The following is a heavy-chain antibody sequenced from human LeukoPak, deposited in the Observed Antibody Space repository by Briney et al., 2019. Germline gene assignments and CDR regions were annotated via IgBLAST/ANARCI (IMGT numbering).Heavy chain of an antibody. CDR2: IYYSGST. CDR1: GGSISSGDYY. V-gene: IGHV4-39*01. J-gene: IGHJ6*03. CDR3: ARNPLPKQQLVPLYYYYMDV. D-gene: IGHD6-13*01. Sequence: PSQTLSLTCTVSGGSISSGDYYWSWIRQPPGKGLEWIGSIYYSGSTYYNPSLKSRVTISVDTSKNQFSLKLSSVTAADTAVYYCARNPLPKQQLVPLYYYYMDVWGKGTTVTVSS.